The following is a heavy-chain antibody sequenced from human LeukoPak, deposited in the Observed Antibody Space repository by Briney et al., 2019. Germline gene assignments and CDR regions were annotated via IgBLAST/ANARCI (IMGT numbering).Heavy chain of an antibody. CDR2: ISGSGGST. CDR3: ARSRFYFDY. CDR1: GFTFSSYA. Sequence: GGSLRLSCAASGFTFSSYAMSWVRQAPGKGLEWVSAISGSGGSTYYADSVKGRFTISRDNAKNSLYLQLNSLRAEDTAVYYCARSRFYFDYWGQGTLVTVSS. J-gene: IGHJ4*02. V-gene: IGHV3-23*01.